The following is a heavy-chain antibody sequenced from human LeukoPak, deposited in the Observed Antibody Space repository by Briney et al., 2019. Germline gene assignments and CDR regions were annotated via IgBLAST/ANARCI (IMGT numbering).Heavy chain of an antibody. J-gene: IGHJ5*02. D-gene: IGHD3-3*01. CDR2: IYYTGST. CDR3: ARVEGRRRITIFGSPGPYWFDP. V-gene: IGHV4-39*01. CDR1: GGSFSSSSYY. Sequence: PSETLSLTRTVSGGSFSSSSYYWGWIRQPPGKGLEWIGSIYYTGSTYYNPSLNSRVTIIVDTSKSQFSLKLTSVTAADTAVYFCARVEGRRRITIFGSPGPYWFDPWGQGTLVTVSS.